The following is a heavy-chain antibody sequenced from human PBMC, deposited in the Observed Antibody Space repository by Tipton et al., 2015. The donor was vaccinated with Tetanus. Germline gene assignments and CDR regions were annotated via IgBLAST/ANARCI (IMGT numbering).Heavy chain of an antibody. J-gene: IGHJ6*02. D-gene: IGHD5-18*01. CDR1: GFTFGDYA. V-gene: IGHV3-49*04. Sequence: SLRLSCTASGFTFGDYAMSWVRQAPGKGLEWVGFIRSKAYGGTTEYAASVKGRFTISRDDSTSIAYLQMNSLKTEDTAVYYCTRDRGYSYGHGMDVWGQGTTVTVSS. CDR2: IRSKAYGGTT. CDR3: TRDRGYSYGHGMDV.